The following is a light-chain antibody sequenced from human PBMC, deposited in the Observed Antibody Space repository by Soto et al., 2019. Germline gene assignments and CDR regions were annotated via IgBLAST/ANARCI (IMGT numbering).Light chain of an antibody. J-gene: IGKJ5*01. CDR3: QQYCSSLSIT. CDR2: GAS. V-gene: IGKV3-20*01. CDR1: QSVSSSY. Sequence: EIVLPQYPGTLSLSPGERATLSCRASQSVSSSYLAWYQQKPGQAPRLLIYGASSRATGIPDRFSGSGSGTDFTLTISRLEPEDFAVYYCQQYCSSLSITFGQGTRLEIK.